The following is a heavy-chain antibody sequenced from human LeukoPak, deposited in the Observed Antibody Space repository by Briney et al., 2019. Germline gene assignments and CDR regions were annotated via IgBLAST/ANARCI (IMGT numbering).Heavy chain of an antibody. J-gene: IGHJ4*02. D-gene: IGHD3-10*01. Sequence: PGGSLRLSCAASGFSFGTYAMSWVHQAPGKGLEWLSHITSGSVTTHYADSVKGRFTVSRDNPKNSLYLQMNSLRDEDTAVYYCARVEYYSGSFEDYWGQGTLVTVSS. CDR3: ARVEYYSGSFEDY. CDR2: ITSGSVTT. CDR1: GFSFGTYA. V-gene: IGHV3-48*02.